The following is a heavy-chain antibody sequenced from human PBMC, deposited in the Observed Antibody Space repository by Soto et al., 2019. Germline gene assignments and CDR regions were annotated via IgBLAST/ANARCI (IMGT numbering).Heavy chain of an antibody. CDR1: GFTFSSYA. J-gene: IGHJ3*02. V-gene: IGHV3-30-3*01. CDR3: ARDAWIGAKYYDSSGEDDAFDI. D-gene: IGHD3-22*01. CDR2: ISYDGSNK. Sequence: QVQLVESGGGVVQPGRSLRLSCAASGFTFSSYAMHWVRQAPGTGLEWVAVISYDGSNKYYADSVRGRFTISRDNSKNTLYLQMNSLRAEDTAVYYCARDAWIGAKYYDSSGEDDAFDIWGQGTMVTVSS.